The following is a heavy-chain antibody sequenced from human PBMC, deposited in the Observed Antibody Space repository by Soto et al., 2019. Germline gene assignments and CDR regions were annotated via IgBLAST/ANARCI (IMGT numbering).Heavy chain of an antibody. CDR3: ARGGLLVYAMFDY. J-gene: IGHJ4*02. D-gene: IGHD2-8*01. Sequence: QVQLQQWGAGLLKPSETLSLTCAVYGGSCSGYYWSWIRQPPGKGLEWIGEINHSGSTKYNPSLKSRVTISGDTSKNQFSLRLSSVTAADTALYYCARGGLLVYAMFDYWGQGTLVTVSS. CDR2: INHSGST. CDR1: GGSCSGYY. V-gene: IGHV4-34*01.